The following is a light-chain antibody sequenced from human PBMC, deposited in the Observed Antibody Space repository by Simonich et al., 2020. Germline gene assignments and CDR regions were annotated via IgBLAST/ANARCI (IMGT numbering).Light chain of an antibody. CDR3: CSYAGSSNVV. V-gene: IGLV2-23*01. CDR1: SSDVGGYNY. J-gene: IGLJ2*01. Sequence: QSALTQPASVSGSPGQSITISCTGTSSDVGGYNYVSCYQQHPGKAPKLMIYEGINRPAWVSNRFSGSKAGNTASLTISGLQAEDEADYYCCSYAGSSNVVFGGGTKLTVL. CDR2: EGI.